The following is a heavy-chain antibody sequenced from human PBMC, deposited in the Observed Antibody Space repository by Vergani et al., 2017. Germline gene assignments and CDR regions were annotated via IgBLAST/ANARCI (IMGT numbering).Heavy chain of an antibody. V-gene: IGHV4-30-4*01. Sequence: QVQLQESGPGLVKPSQTLSLTCTVSGGSISSGDYYWSWIRQPPGKGLEWVGFIYYSGSTYYNPSLKSRVTISVDTSKNQFSLKLSSVTAADTAVYYCARHDRVGELYFDYWGQGTLVTVSS. CDR2: IYYSGST. D-gene: IGHD3-10*01. CDR1: GGSISSGDYY. CDR3: ARHDRVGELYFDY. J-gene: IGHJ4*02.